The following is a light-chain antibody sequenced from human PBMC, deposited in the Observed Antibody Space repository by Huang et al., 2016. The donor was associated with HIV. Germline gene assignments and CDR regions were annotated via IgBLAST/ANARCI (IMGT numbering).Light chain of an antibody. CDR2: LAS. J-gene: IGKJ1*01. CDR1: QSLLHSNGHNY. Sequence: DIVMVQSPVSLSVTPGEAASITCRSSQSLLHSNGHNYLDWYRQKPGQSPQLLSYLASTRAAGVPDRFSGSGSGTDFTLKINRVEADDVGVYYCMQGLQSWTFGQGTKVEI. CDR3: MQGLQSWT. V-gene: IGKV2-28*01.